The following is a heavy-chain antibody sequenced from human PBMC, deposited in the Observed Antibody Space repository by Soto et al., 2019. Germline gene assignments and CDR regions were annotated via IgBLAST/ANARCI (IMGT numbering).Heavy chain of an antibody. CDR3: AKGGRQWLVTSDFNY. Sequence: VQLVESGGGVVQPGRSLRLSCAASGFTFSDYAMHWVRQAPGKGLEWVAVVSHDGRNTHYADSVKGRFTISRDSSKNTVSLERTSLRADDTAVYYGAKGGRQWLVTSDFNYWGHGALVTVSS. CDR1: GFTFSDYA. CDR2: VSHDGRNT. D-gene: IGHD6-19*01. V-gene: IGHV3-30*18. J-gene: IGHJ4*01.